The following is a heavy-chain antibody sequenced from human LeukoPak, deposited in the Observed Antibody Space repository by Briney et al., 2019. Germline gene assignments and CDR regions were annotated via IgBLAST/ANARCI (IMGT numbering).Heavy chain of an antibody. V-gene: IGHV1-24*01. J-gene: IGHJ4*02. CDR3: AAGRPYSLLDY. Sequence: ASVKVSCTVSGSSLSELSLFWVRQAPGKGLEWMGGFDVIDSETFYAQKFQGRVTMTEDSSTDTAYMELRSLTSDDTALYYCAAGRPYSLLDYWGQGTLVTVSS. CDR2: FDVIDSET. CDR1: GSSLSELS. D-gene: IGHD5-18*01.